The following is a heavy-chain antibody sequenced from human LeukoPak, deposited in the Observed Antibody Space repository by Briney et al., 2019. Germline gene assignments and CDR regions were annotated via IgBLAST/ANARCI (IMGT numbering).Heavy chain of an antibody. Sequence: GGSLRLSCAASGFTVSTNYMSWVRQAPGKKLEWVSAISSDSHYIYYTDSVRGRFTVSRDNAKNSLYLQMNSLRAEDTAVYYCARDVSRISDYWGQGTLVTVSS. CDR3: ARDVSRISDY. CDR2: ISSDSHYI. CDR1: GFTVSTNY. V-gene: IGHV3-21*01. D-gene: IGHD2-15*01. J-gene: IGHJ4*02.